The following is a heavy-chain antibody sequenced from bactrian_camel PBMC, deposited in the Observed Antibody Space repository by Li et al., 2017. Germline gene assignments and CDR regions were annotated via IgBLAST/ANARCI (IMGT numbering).Heavy chain of an antibody. CDR2: MDGYGRTV. J-gene: IGHJ6*01. Sequence: HVQLVESGGGSVQAGGSLRLSCLALYFPYDTNNRMGWFRQVPGHERERVATMDGYGRTVYVIPSVRGRFTITKDKDKNTLYLEMNSLKPSDTAIYYCAVRLNSGCPVFAKDFAYWGQGTQVTVSS. CDR3: AVRLNSGCPVFAKDFAY. V-gene: IGHV3S60*01. D-gene: IGHD1*01. CDR1: YFPYDTNNR.